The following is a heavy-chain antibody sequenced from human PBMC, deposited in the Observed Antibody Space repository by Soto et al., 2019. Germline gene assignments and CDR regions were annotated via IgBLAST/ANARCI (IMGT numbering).Heavy chain of an antibody. CDR3: ARDPGPTGLVSFWFDP. D-gene: IGHD1-1*01. V-gene: IGHV3-48*01. CDR2: ISSSSSTI. CDR1: GFTFSSYS. J-gene: IGHJ5*02. Sequence: GGSLRLSCAASGFTFSSYSMNWVRQAPGKGLEWVSYISSSSSTIYYADSVKGRFTISRDNAKNSLYLQMNSLRAEDTAVYYCARDPGPTGLVSFWFDPWGQGTLVTVSS.